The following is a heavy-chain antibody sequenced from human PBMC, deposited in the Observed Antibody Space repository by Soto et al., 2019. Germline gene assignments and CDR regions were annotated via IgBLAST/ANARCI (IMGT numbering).Heavy chain of an antibody. D-gene: IGHD3-22*01. CDR1: GGSISSGGYY. J-gene: IGHJ4*02. CDR2: IYYSGST. Sequence: QVQLQESGPGLVKPSQTLSLTCTVSGGSISSGGYYWSWIRQHPGKGLEWIGYIYYSGSTYYNPSFKSRVTISVATSKNQFSLKLSSVTAADTAVYYCARARRGTSFTMIVDYWGQGTLVTVSS. CDR3: ARARRGTSFTMIVDY. V-gene: IGHV4-31*03.